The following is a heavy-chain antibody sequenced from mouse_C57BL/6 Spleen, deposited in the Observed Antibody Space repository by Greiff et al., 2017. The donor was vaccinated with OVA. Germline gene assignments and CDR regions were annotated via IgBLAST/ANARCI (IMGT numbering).Heavy chain of an antibody. J-gene: IGHJ2*01. CDR3: AREGAAQATFDY. Sequence: EVHLVESGGGLVKPGGSLKLSCAASGFTFSSYAMSWVRQTPEKRLEWVATISDGGSYTYYPDNVKGRFTISRDNAKNNLYLQMSHLKSEDTAMYYCAREGAAQATFDYWGQGTTLTVSS. CDR1: GFTFSSYA. V-gene: IGHV5-4*01. D-gene: IGHD3-2*02. CDR2: ISDGGSYT.